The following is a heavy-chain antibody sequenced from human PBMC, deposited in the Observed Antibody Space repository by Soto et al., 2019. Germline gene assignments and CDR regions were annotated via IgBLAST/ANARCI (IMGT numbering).Heavy chain of an antibody. CDR2: LLRSGSSA. CDR3: AKDAISGDGIWLMDS. V-gene: IGHV3-23*01. D-gene: IGHD4-17*01. Sequence: GGSLRLSCAASGFTFRNYAMTWARQSPGKGLEWVSSLLRSGSSAYYADSVRGRFTISSDTSANSLYLQMDNLRAEDTAIYYCAKDAISGDGIWLMDSWGQGTVVTVSS. J-gene: IGHJ5*02. CDR1: GFTFRNYA.